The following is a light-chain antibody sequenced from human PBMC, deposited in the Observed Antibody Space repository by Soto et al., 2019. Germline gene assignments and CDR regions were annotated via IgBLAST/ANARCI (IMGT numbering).Light chain of an antibody. V-gene: IGKV3-20*01. CDR3: QQSGGSPQYT. J-gene: IGKJ2*01. CDR1: LSVASEY. Sequence: EIGLTQSPDTLSFSPGERATLSCRASLSVASEYLAWYQQKPGRAPRLLIFGASNRSTGIPDRFDGSGCVTDFSLTISGLEPDDFAVYYCQQSGGSPQYTFGQGTKLEI. CDR2: GAS.